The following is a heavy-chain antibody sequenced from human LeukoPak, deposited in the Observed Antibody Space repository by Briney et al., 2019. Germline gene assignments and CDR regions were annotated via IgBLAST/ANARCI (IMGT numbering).Heavy chain of an antibody. CDR2: IYHSGTT. V-gene: IGHV4-38-2*01. CDR3: ARQGGSNSPYYYYMDV. Sequence: PSETLSVTCAVSGYSISSGYYWGWFRQPPGKGPEWIGCIYHSGTTYYNPSLKSRVTISVDTSKNQFSLMISSVTAADTAVYYCARQGGSNSPYYYYMDVWGKGTTVTVSS. D-gene: IGHD6-13*01. J-gene: IGHJ6*03. CDR1: GYSISSGYY.